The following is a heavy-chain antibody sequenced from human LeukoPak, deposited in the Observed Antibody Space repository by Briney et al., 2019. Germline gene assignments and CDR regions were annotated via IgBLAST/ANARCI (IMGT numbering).Heavy chain of an antibody. CDR2: ISGDGVST. CDR1: GLPIGDFA. CDR3: ARESGKFDY. V-gene: IGHV3-43*02. Sequence: GGSLRPSCVASGLPIGDFAMHWVRQAPGQGLEWVSLISGDGVSTFFTDSVKGRFSISRDNSKDSLFLEMSSLRTEDTAMYYCARESGKFDYWGQGTLVAVSS. J-gene: IGHJ4*02.